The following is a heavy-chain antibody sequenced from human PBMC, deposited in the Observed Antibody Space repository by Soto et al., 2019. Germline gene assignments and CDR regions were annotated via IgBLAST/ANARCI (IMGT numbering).Heavy chain of an antibody. Sequence: EVQLVESGGGLVQPGGSLSLSCEASGFTFRNYDMHWVRQGTGKGLEWVSGISAAGDPDYADSVEGRFTISRENAQNSFFLQMNSLRVGDTAVYYCARTDRDFYGLDVWGQWTTVIVSS. CDR1: GFTFRNYD. CDR3: ARTDRDFYGLDV. CDR2: ISAAGDP. J-gene: IGHJ6*02. V-gene: IGHV3-13*05.